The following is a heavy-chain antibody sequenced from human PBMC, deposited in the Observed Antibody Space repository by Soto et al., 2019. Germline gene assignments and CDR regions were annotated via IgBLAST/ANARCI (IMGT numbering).Heavy chain of an antibody. CDR1: GGSISSGGYH. D-gene: IGHD2-2*02. Sequence: PSETLSLTCTVSGGSISSGGYHWSWIRQHPGKGLEWIGYIYYTGSTYYNPSLKSRLAISVDTSKNQFSLKLSSVTAADTAVYYCARAGLIKGAIGVGWFDPWGQGNLVTVSS. V-gene: IGHV4-31*03. J-gene: IGHJ5*02. CDR3: ARAGLIKGAIGVGWFDP. CDR2: IYYTGST.